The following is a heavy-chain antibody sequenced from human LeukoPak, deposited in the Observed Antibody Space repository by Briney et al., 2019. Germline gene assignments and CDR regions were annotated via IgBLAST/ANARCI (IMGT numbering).Heavy chain of an antibody. J-gene: IGHJ4*02. CDR2: IDQDGSEK. V-gene: IGHV3-7*01. CDR1: GVIFNQYW. CDR3: AIDYGDYVRY. D-gene: IGHD4-17*01. Sequence: QTGGSLRLSCAASGVIFNQYWMSWVRQAPGRGLEWVANIDQDGSEKHYVDSVKGRFTISRDNARNSLYLQMNSLRAEDTAVYYCAIDYGDYVRYWGQGTLVTVSS.